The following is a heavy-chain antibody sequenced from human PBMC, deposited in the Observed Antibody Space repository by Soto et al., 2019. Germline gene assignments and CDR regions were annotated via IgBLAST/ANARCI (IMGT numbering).Heavy chain of an antibody. D-gene: IGHD6-13*01. J-gene: IGHJ5*02. CDR1: GFTFSSYS. CDR2: ISSSSSYI. Sequence: LRLSCAASGFTFSSYSMNWVRQAPGKGLEWVSSISSSSSYIYYADSVKGRFTISRDNAKNSLYLQMNSLGAEDTAVYYCARPLAAALPWFDPWGQGTLVTVSS. V-gene: IGHV3-21*01. CDR3: ARPLAAALPWFDP.